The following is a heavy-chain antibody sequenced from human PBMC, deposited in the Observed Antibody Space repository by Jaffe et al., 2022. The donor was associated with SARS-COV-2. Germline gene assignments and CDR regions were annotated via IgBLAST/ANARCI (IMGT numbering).Heavy chain of an antibody. V-gene: IGHV3-7*01. J-gene: IGHJ4*02. CDR3: ARAIRLLHSSGSYVFDYFDY. CDR1: GFTFSSYW. Sequence: VQLVESGGGLVQPGGSLRLSCAASGFTFSSYWMSWVRQAPGKGLDWVANIKQDGSETYYVDSVKGRFTISRDNAKNSLYLQMNSLRAEDTAVYYCARAIRLLHSSGSYVFDYFDYWGQGTLVTVSS. D-gene: IGHD3-22*01. CDR2: IKQDGSET.